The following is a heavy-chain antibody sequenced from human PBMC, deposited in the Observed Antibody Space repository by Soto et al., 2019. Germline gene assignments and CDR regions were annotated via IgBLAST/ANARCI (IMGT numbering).Heavy chain of an antibody. Sequence: QVQLVQSGAEVKKPGSSVKVSCKASGGTFSSYTISWVRQAPGQGLEWMGRIIVILDIANYAQKFQGKVTITADKSTCTAYMELTSLISDDTAIYYCASGYSYGTFDYWDQGTLVTVSS. V-gene: IGHV1-69*02. D-gene: IGHD5-18*01. CDR3: ASGYSYGTFDY. CDR1: GGTFSSYT. CDR2: IIVILDIA. J-gene: IGHJ4*02.